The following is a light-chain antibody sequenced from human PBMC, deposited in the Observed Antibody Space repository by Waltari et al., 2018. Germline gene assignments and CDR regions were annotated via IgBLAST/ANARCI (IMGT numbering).Light chain of an antibody. J-gene: IGLJ2*01. Sequence: SYELTQRPSVSVSPGQTASITCPGDKLGDKYASWYQQKPGQSPVMVIYQDKKRPAGIPERFSGSNSGNTATLTISGTQAMDEADYYCLTWDSSTVVFGGGTKLTVL. CDR3: LTWDSSTVV. CDR2: QDK. V-gene: IGLV3-1*01. CDR1: KLGDKY.